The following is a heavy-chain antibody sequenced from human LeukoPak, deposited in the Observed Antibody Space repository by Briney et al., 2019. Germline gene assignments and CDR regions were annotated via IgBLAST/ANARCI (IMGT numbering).Heavy chain of an antibody. D-gene: IGHD2-2*01. CDR2: ISSSGSTI. V-gene: IGHV3-11*01. Sequence: GGSLRLSCAASGFTFSDYYMSWIRQAPGKGLEWVSYISSSGSTIYYAASVKGRFTISRDNAKNSLYLQMNSLRAEDTAVYYCARVERSSTSCRAYYYYYMDVWGKGTTVTVSS. J-gene: IGHJ6*03. CDR1: GFTFSDYY. CDR3: ARVERSSTSCRAYYYYYMDV.